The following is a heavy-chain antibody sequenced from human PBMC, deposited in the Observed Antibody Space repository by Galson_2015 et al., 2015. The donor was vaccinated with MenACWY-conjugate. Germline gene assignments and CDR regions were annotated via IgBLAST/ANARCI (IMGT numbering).Heavy chain of an antibody. CDR1: GGSFSGYY. J-gene: IGHJ5*02. CDR3: ARGEYGSGSYYWFDP. V-gene: IGHV4-34*01. Sequence: ETLSLTCAVYGGSFSGYYWSWIRQPPGKGLEWIGEINHSGSTNYNPSLKSRVTISVDTSKNQFSLKLSSVTAADTAVYYCARGEYGSGSYYWFDPWGQGTLVTVSS. D-gene: IGHD3-10*01. CDR2: INHSGST.